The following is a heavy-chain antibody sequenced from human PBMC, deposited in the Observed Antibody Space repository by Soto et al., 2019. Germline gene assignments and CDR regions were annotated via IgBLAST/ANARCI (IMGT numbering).Heavy chain of an antibody. CDR1: GFTFSDYA. V-gene: IGHV3-33*03. D-gene: IGHD3-10*01. CDR3: TKSRGDAYKWGLGLDQ. J-gene: IGHJ5*02. CDR2: IWHDGINE. Sequence: QERLVESGGGVVQPGRSLRLSCAVSGFTFSDYAMHWVRQAPGKGLEWVALIWHDGINEFYADSVKGRFNISRDISNNPWYLQMTRLRPEDTAVYYCTKSRGDAYKWGLGLDQWGQGTLVTVSS.